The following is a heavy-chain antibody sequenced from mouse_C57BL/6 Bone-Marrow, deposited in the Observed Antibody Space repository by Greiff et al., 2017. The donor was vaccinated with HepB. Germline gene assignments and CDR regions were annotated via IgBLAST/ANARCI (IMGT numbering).Heavy chain of an antibody. CDR2: ISNGGGST. Sequence: EVQVVESGGGLVQPGGSLKLSCAASGFTFSDYYMYWVRQTPEKRLEWVAYISNGGGSTYYPDTVKGRFTISRDNAKNTLYLQMSRLKSEDTAMYYCARPYYSNYGYAMDYWGQGTSVTVSS. D-gene: IGHD2-5*01. CDR3: ARPYYSNYGYAMDY. V-gene: IGHV5-12*01. J-gene: IGHJ4*01. CDR1: GFTFSDYY.